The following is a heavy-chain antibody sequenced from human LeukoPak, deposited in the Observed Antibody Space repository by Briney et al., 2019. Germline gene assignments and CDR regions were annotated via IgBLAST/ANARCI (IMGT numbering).Heavy chain of an antibody. J-gene: IGHJ3*02. V-gene: IGHV3-23*01. CDR1: GFTFSSYA. D-gene: IGHD3-22*01. CDR3: AKAGRITMIVVVMCAFDI. Sequence: GGSLRLSCAASGFTFSSYAMSWVRQAPGKGLEWVSAISGSGGSTYYVDSVKGRFTISRDNSKNALYLQMNSLRAEDTAVYYCAKAGRITMIVVVMCAFDIWGQGTMVTVSS. CDR2: ISGSGGST.